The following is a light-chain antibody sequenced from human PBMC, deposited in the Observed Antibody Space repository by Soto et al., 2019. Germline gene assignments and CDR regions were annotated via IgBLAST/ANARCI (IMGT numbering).Light chain of an antibody. V-gene: IGLV2-14*01. CDR1: SSDIGSYNY. CDR2: EVT. J-gene: IGLJ1*01. Sequence: QSALTQPASVSGSSGQSITISCTGTSSDIGSYNYVSWHQQHPGQAPRLMIYEVTHRASGVPDRFSASKSGNTASLTISGLQAGDEADYYCSSYRSSSTYVFGTGTKLTVL. CDR3: SSYRSSSTYV.